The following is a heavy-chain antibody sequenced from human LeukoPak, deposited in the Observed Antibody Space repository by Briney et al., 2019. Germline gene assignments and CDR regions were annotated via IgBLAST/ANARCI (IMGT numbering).Heavy chain of an antibody. CDR3: ARGARAGYNLEPFDY. CDR2: IYYCGST. CDR1: GGSMSSYY. D-gene: IGHD5-24*01. J-gene: IGHJ4*02. Sequence: PSETLSLTYTVSGGSMSSYYWSWIRQPPRKGLEWMGYIYYCGSTKYNPSLKSRVTISVDTSKNQFSLKLSSVTAADTAVYYCARGARAGYNLEPFDYWGQGTLVTVSS. V-gene: IGHV4-59*08.